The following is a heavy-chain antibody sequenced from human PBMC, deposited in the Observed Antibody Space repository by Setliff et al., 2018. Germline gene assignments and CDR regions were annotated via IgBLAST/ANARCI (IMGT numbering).Heavy chain of an antibody. CDR3: TFARDGYDVFDI. CDR2: IIPIFGTA. Sequence: SVQVSCKASGGTFSSYAISWVRQAPGQGLEWMGGIIPIFGTANYAQKFQGRVTITTDESTSTAYMELSSLRAEDTAVYYCTFARDGYDVFDIWGQGTMVTVSS. J-gene: IGHJ3*02. CDR1: GGTFSSYA. V-gene: IGHV1-69*05. D-gene: IGHD5-18*01.